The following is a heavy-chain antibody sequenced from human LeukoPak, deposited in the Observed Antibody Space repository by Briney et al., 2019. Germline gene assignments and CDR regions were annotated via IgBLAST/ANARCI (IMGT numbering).Heavy chain of an antibody. CDR1: GDSVSSNSAA. CDR2: TYYRSKWYN. J-gene: IGHJ5*02. Sequence: SQTLSLTCAISGDSVSSNSAAWNRIRQSPSRGLEWLGRTYYRSKWYNDYGVSVKSRITINPDTSKNQFSLQLNSVTPEDTAMYYCARGRRWFDPWGQGTLVTVSS. V-gene: IGHV6-1*01. CDR3: ARGRRWFDP.